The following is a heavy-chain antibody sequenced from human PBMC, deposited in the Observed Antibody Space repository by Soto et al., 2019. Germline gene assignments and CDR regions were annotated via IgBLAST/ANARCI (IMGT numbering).Heavy chain of an antibody. CDR1: GFTFSSYS. CDR3: ARSYCSGGSCYFAFDI. CDR2: ISSSSSYI. Sequence: GGSLRLSCAASGFTFSSYSMNWVRQAPGKGLEWVSSISSSSSYIYYADSVKGRFTISRDNAKNSLYLQMNSLRAEDTAVYYCARSYCSGGSCYFAFDIWGQGTMVTVSS. V-gene: IGHV3-21*01. J-gene: IGHJ3*02. D-gene: IGHD2-15*01.